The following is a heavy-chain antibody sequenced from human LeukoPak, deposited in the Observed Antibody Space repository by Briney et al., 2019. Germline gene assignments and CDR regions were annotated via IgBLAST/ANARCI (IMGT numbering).Heavy chain of an antibody. CDR1: GGSFSGYY. CDR3: AREGGDYYGSGSYYRAFDI. Sequence: SETLSLTCAVYGGSFSGYYWSWIRQPPGKGLEWIGEINHSGSTNYNPSLKSRVTMSVDTSKSQFSLNLSSVTAADTAVYYCAREGGDYYGSGSYYRAFDIWGQGTMVTVSS. V-gene: IGHV4-34*01. J-gene: IGHJ3*02. D-gene: IGHD3-10*01. CDR2: INHSGST.